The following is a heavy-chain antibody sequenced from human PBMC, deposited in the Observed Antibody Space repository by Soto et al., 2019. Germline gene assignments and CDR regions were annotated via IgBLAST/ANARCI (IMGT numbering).Heavy chain of an antibody. CDR1: GGSISSGGYS. CDR3: ARDPGYNWNGGFDY. CDR2: IYHSGST. D-gene: IGHD1-20*01. V-gene: IGHV4-30-2*01. Sequence: SETLSLTCAVSGGSISSGGYSWSWIRQPPGKGLEWIGYIYHSGSTYYNPSLKSRVTISVDRSKNQFSLKLSSVTAADTAVYYCARDPGYNWNGGFDYWGQGTLVTVSS. J-gene: IGHJ4*02.